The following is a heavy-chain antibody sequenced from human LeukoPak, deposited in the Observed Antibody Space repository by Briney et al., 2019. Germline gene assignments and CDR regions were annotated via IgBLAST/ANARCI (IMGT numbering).Heavy chain of an antibody. D-gene: IGHD3-16*01. J-gene: IGHJ4*02. CDR3: ARDRLTYYFDY. Sequence: SETLSLTCTVSGGSISSSSYYWGWIRQPPGKGLEWIGYIYYSGSTNYNPSLKSRVTISVDTSKNQFSLKLSSVTAADTAVYYCARDRLTYYFDYWGQGTLVTVSS. CDR1: GGSISSSSYY. V-gene: IGHV4-61*01. CDR2: IYYSGST.